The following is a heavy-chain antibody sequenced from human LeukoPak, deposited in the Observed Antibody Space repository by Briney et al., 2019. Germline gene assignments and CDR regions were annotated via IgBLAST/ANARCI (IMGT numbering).Heavy chain of an antibody. CDR2: IYYSGST. J-gene: IGHJ5*02. Sequence: SQTLSLTCTVSGGSISSGGYYWSWIRQHPGKGLEWIGYIYYSGSTYYNPSLKSRVTISADTSKNQFSLKLTSVTAADTAVYYCARGRTSMAAANWFDPWGQGTLVTVSS. D-gene: IGHD5-18*01. CDR1: GGSISSGGYY. CDR3: ARGRTSMAAANWFDP. V-gene: IGHV4-31*03.